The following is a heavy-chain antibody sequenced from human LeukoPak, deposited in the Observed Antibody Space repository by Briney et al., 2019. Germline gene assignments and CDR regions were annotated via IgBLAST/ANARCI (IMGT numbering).Heavy chain of an antibody. V-gene: IGHV3-23*01. CDR3: AKVDYYDSSGNYPNWFDP. CDR1: GFTFSSYA. D-gene: IGHD3-22*01. CDR2: ISDSGGST. Sequence: GGSLRLSYAAAGFTFSSYAMSWVRQAPGKGLEWVSTISDSGGSTYYADSLKGRFTISRDNYKNTLYLQMNSLRTEDTAVYYCAKVDYYDSSGNYPNWFDPWGQGTLVTVSS. J-gene: IGHJ5*02.